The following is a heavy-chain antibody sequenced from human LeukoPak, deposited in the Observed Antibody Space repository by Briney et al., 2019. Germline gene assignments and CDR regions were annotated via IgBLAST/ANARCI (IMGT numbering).Heavy chain of an antibody. D-gene: IGHD4-17*01. Sequence: GGSLRLSCAASGFTFSIYSTNWVRQAPGKGLEWVSYISSGSSTIYYADSVKGRFTISRDNAKNSLYLQMNSLRDEDTAVYYCARDSHDYGDYGMRHFDCWGQGTLVTVSS. V-gene: IGHV3-48*02. J-gene: IGHJ4*02. CDR3: ARDSHDYGDYGMRHFDC. CDR1: GFTFSIYS. CDR2: ISSGSSTI.